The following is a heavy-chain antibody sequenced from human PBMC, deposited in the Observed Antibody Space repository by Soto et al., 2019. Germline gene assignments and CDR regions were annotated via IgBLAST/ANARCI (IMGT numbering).Heavy chain of an antibody. V-gene: IGHV1-69*13. D-gene: IGHD3-9*01. CDR3: ARGDATKIVVTTYYAMDV. Sequence: SVKVSCKASGDTFSTYSITWMRQAPGRGLEWVGGIIPRSAKSNYAQKFEGRVTITADESTSIVYMDVTSLKSEDTAVYYCARGDATKIVVTTYYAMDVWGQGTTVTVSS. J-gene: IGHJ6*02. CDR2: IIPRSAKS. CDR1: GDTFSTYS.